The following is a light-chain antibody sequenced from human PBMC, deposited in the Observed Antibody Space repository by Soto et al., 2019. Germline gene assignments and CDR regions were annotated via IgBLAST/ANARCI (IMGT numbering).Light chain of an antibody. Sequence: QSVLTQAASVSGSRGQSITISCTGTSSDIGGSDYVSWYQKHPGKAPKVIIYEVSDRPSGVSDRFSGSKSGNTASLTISGLQAEDEADYYCSSYVTSGTLVFGGGTKLTVL. CDR2: EVS. CDR1: SSDIGGSDY. V-gene: IGLV2-14*01. J-gene: IGLJ3*02. CDR3: SSYVTSGTLV.